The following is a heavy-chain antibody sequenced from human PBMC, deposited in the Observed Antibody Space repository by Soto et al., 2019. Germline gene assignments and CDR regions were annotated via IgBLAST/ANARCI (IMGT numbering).Heavy chain of an antibody. D-gene: IGHD2-8*01. V-gene: IGHV3-7*03. CDR1: GFTFGDYW. CDR2: LKRGGRER. CDR3: ARDVYEILGRVVRRLDS. J-gene: IGHJ4*02. Sequence: GGSLRLSCAASGFTFGDYWMTWVRQAPGKGLEWVANLKRGGRERYYVDSVKGRFSVSRDNAKNSLYLQMNNLRPEDTAVYYCARDVYEILGRVVRRLDSWGQGTLVTVSS.